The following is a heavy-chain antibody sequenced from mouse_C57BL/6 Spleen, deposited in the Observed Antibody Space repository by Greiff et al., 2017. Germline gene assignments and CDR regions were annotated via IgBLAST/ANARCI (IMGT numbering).Heavy chain of an antibody. Sequence: QVQLKESGPGLVQPSQRLSITCTVSGFSLTSYGVHWVRQSPGKGLEWLGVIWSGGSTDYNAAFISRLSISKDNSKSQVFFKMNSLQADDTAIYYCARTAVVATWDGAMDYWGQGTSVTVSS. CDR1: GFSLTSYG. J-gene: IGHJ4*01. CDR3: ARTAVVATWDGAMDY. CDR2: IWSGGST. D-gene: IGHD1-1*01. V-gene: IGHV2-2*01.